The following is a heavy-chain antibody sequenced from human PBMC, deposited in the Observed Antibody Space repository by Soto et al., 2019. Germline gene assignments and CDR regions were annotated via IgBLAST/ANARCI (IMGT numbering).Heavy chain of an antibody. D-gene: IGHD3-22*01. CDR1: GGSISSGDYY. CDR2: IYYSGST. Sequence: SETLSLTCTVSGGSISSGDYYWSWIRQPPGKGLEWIGYIYYSGSTYYNPSLKSRVTISVDTSKNQFSLKLSSVTAADTAVYYCARDPGSRDSSGYYLVYGMDVWGQGTTVTSP. CDR3: ARDPGSRDSSGYYLVYGMDV. J-gene: IGHJ6*02. V-gene: IGHV4-30-4*01.